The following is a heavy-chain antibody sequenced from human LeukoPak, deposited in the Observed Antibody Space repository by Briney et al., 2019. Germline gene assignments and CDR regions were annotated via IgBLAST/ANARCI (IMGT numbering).Heavy chain of an antibody. D-gene: IGHD1-26*01. CDR2: IDKHGNGK. CDR1: GFTFSISW. CDR3: ARDAGWGYYDL. V-gene: IGHV3-7*01. Sequence: GGSLRLSCVASGFTFSISWVTWVRQAPGKGLEWVTNIDKHGNGKYYVDSVKGRFAISRDYATNSVFLQMNSLRAEDTSVYYCARDAGWGYYDLWGQGTPVTVSS. J-gene: IGHJ4*02.